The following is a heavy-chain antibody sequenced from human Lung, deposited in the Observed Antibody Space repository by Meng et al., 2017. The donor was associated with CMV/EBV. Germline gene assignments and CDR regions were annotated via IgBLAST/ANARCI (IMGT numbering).Heavy chain of an antibody. D-gene: IGHD2/OR15-2a*01. CDR1: GFTFSNYH. CDR3: AKDDDRRYYIMDV. Sequence: GGSLRLXXAASGFTFSNYHMSWVRQAPGKGLEWVSTISGTSGTTYYADSVKGRFTISRDISTNTLYLQMNSLRDEDTALYYCAKDDDRRYYIMDVWGQGTTVTVSS. CDR2: ISGTSGTT. V-gene: IGHV3-23*01. J-gene: IGHJ6*02.